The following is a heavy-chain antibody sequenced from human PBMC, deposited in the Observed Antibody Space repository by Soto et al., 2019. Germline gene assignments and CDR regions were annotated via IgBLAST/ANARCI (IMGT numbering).Heavy chain of an antibody. J-gene: IGHJ4*02. CDR2: INMDGSST. V-gene: IGHV3-74*01. CDR1: GFTFSGDW. CDR3: ARGPRGLYHHDY. D-gene: IGHD3-10*01. Sequence: EVQLVESGGGLVQPGGSLRLSCAASGFTFSGDWMHWVRQAAGKGLVWVSRINMDGSSTNYADSVKGRFTISRDNAKXXXXXXXXXXXXDDTAVYYCARGPRGLYHHDYWGQGALVTVSS.